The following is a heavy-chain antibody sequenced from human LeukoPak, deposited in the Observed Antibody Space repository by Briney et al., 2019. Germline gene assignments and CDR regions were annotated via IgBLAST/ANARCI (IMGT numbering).Heavy chain of an antibody. Sequence: SETLSLTCTVSGGSISSSSYYWGWIRQPPGKGLEWIGSIYYSGSTYYNPSSKSRITISVSTSKNQFSLKLSSVTAADTAVYYCARGEMATIDDAFYIWGQVTMVTVSS. CDR3: ARGEMATIDDAFYI. D-gene: IGHD5-24*01. J-gene: IGHJ3*02. CDR1: GGSISSSSYY. V-gene: IGHV4-39*07. CDR2: IYYSGST.